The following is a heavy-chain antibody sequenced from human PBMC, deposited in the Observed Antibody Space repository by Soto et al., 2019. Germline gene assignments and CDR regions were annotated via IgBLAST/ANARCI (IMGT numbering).Heavy chain of an antibody. CDR2: IIPIFGTA. D-gene: IGHD6-6*01. J-gene: IGHJ5*02. V-gene: IGHV1-69*13. CDR3: ARSSSSWGFDP. CDR1: GGTFSSYA. Sequence: VALVKVSCKASGGTFSSYAISWVRQAPGQGLEWMGGIIPIFGTANYAQKFQGRVTITADESTSTAYMELSSLRSEDTAVYYCARSSSSWGFDPWGQGTLVTVSS.